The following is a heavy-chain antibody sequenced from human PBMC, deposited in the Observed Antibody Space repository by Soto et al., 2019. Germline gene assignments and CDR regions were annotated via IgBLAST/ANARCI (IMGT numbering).Heavy chain of an antibody. CDR2: MNPNSGNT. CDR1: GYTFTSYD. V-gene: IGHV1-8*01. D-gene: IGHD6-13*01. Sequence: ASVKVSCKASGYTFTSYDINWVRQATGQGLEWMGWMNPNSGNTGYAQKFQGRVTMTRNTSISTAYMELSSLRSEDTAVYYCARGRQLGNYYYYYMDVWGKGTTVTVSS. J-gene: IGHJ6*03. CDR3: ARGRQLGNYYYYYMDV.